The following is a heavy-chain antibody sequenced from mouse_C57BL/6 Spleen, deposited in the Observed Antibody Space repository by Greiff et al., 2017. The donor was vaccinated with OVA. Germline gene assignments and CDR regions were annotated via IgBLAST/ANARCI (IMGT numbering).Heavy chain of an antibody. J-gene: IGHJ2*01. CDR3: AGSPGGYGSSPYFGY. D-gene: IGHD1-1*01. V-gene: IGHV1-58*01. Sequence: EVQLQESGAELVRPGSSVKMSCKTSGYTFTSYGINWVKQRPGQGLEWIGYIYIGNGYTEYNEKFKGKATLTLDTSSSTAYMQLSSLTSEDSAIYFCAGSPGGYGSSPYFGYWGQGTTLTVSS. CDR1: GYTFTSYG. CDR2: IYIGNGYT.